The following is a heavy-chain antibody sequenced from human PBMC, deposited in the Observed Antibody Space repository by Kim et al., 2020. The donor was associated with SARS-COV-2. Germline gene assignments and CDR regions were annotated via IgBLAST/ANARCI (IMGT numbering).Heavy chain of an antibody. CDR1: GFTFSSYA. D-gene: IGHD2-2*01. CDR2: ISYDGSNK. CDR3: ARTHQTFDY. V-gene: IGHV3-30*04. J-gene: IGHJ4*02. Sequence: GGSLRLSCAASGFTFSSYAMHWVRQAPGKGLEWVAVISYDGSNKYYADSVKGRFTISRDNSKNTLYLQMNSLRAEDTAVYYCARTHQTFDYWGQGTLVTVSS.